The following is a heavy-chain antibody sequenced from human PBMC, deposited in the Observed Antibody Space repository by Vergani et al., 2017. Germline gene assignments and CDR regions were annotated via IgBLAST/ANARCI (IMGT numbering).Heavy chain of an antibody. V-gene: IGHV4-30-4*01. CDR1: GGSISSGDYY. CDR2: IYYSGST. Sequence: QVQLQESGPGLVKPSQTLSLTCTVSGGSISSGDYYWSWLRQPPGKGLEWIGYIYYSGSTYYNPSLKSRVTISVDTSKNQFSLKLSSVTAADTAVYYCAREVEKGLGVRGVMYWFDPWGQGTLVTVSS. J-gene: IGHJ5*02. D-gene: IGHD3-10*01. CDR3: AREVEKGLGVRGVMYWFDP.